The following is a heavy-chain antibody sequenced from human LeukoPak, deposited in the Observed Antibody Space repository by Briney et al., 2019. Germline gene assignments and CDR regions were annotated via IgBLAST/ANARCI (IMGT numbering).Heavy chain of an antibody. J-gene: IGHJ4*02. CDR2: TSDSGGTT. V-gene: IGHV3-23*01. CDR3: AKDRRRFWSGYLDY. CDR1: GFTFSGFA. D-gene: IGHD3-3*01. Sequence: PGGSLRLSCAASGFTFSGFAMTWVRQAPGKGLEWVSGTSDSGGTTYYADSVKGRFTISRDNSKNTLYLQMNSLTAEDTAVYYCAKDRRRFWSGYLDYWGQGALVTVSS.